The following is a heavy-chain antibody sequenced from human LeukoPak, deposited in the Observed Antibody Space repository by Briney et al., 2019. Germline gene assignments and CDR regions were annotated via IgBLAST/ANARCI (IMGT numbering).Heavy chain of an antibody. CDR1: GGSISSGSYY. D-gene: IGHD5-18*01. J-gene: IGHJ4*02. CDR2: IYTSGST. Sequence: SETLSLTCTVSGGSISSGSYYWSWIRQPAGKGLEWIGRIYTSGSTNYNPSLKSRVTISVDTSKNQFSLKLSSVTAADTAVYYCARLSAMAHFDYWGQGTLVTVSS. CDR3: ARLSAMAHFDY. V-gene: IGHV4-61*02.